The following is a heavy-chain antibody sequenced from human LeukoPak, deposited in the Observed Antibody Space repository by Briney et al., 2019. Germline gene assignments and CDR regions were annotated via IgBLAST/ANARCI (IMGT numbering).Heavy chain of an antibody. D-gene: IGHD3-22*01. CDR1: GYTFTSYY. CDR3: ARDGYYYDSSVSWDY. CDR2: INPSGGST. Sequence: ASVKVSCKASGYTFTSYYMHWVRQAPGQGLEWMGIINPSGGSTSYAQKFQGRVTMTRDMSTSTVYMELSSLRSEDTAVYYCARDGYYYDSSVSWDYWGQGTLVTVSS. V-gene: IGHV1-46*01. J-gene: IGHJ4*02.